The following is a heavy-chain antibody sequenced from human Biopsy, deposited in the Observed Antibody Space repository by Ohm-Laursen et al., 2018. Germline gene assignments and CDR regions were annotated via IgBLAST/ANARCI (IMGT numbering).Heavy chain of an antibody. CDR3: VGGQRGRPIGVTVPGDAFDL. D-gene: IGHD2/OR15-2a*01. CDR2: RIPYFNTI. Sequence: SSVKASCKASGVTFDTYAFGWVRQAPGQGLEWMGGRIPYFNTIYYARNFQDRAVITADRSARTTDMQLSGLRPDDTAVYYCVGGQRGRPIGVTVPGDAFDLWGPGTMVTVSP. J-gene: IGHJ3*01. CDR1: GVTFDTYA. V-gene: IGHV1-69*01.